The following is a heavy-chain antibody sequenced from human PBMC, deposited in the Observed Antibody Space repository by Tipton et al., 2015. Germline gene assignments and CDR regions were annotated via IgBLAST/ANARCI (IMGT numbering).Heavy chain of an antibody. D-gene: IGHD6-19*01. V-gene: IGHV1-3*05. Sequence: QVQLVQSGAEEKKPGAPVKVSCKASGYIFTTYVMQWVRQAPGQRLEWMGWINPGNGNTKYSQNFQGRVTLTRDTSATTAYMELSSLISEDTAVYYCARGHDSGWYGYDWFDPWGQGTLVTVSS. J-gene: IGHJ5*02. CDR3: ARGHDSGWYGYDWFDP. CDR2: INPGNGNT. CDR1: GYIFTTYV.